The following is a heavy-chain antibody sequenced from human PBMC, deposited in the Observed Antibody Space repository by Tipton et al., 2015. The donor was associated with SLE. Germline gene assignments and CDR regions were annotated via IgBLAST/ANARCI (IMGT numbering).Heavy chain of an antibody. CDR1: GFTFVTYD. Sequence: SLRLSCAASGFTFVTYDMHWVRQAPGKGLEWISYISGTGNTIYYTDSVKGRFTTSRDNAKNSLFLQVNSLRAEDTALYYCASELLPNYGMDVWGQGTTVTVSS. J-gene: IGHJ6*02. CDR3: ASELLPNYGMDV. CDR2: ISGTGNTI. V-gene: IGHV3-48*03. D-gene: IGHD2-15*01.